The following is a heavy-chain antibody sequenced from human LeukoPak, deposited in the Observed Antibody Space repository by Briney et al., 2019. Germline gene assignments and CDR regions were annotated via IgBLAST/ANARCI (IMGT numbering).Heavy chain of an antibody. V-gene: IGHV3-23*01. Sequence: GGSLRLSCAASGFTFRNYAMSWVRQAPGKGLEWVSAISGSGGSTYYADSVKGRFTISRDNSKNTLYLQMNSLRAEDTAVYYCAKDSLIAVAGTFSVWGYFDYWGQGTLVTVSS. CDR1: GFTFRNYA. D-gene: IGHD6-19*01. CDR2: ISGSGGST. J-gene: IGHJ4*02. CDR3: AKDSLIAVAGTFSVWGYFDY.